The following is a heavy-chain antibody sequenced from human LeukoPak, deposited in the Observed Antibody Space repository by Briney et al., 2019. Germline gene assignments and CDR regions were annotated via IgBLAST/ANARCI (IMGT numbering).Heavy chain of an antibody. CDR1: GYSISSGYY. D-gene: IGHD1/OR15-1a*01. CDR3: ASSRGTNYYYYYYYMDV. Sequence: PSETLSLTCTVSGYSISSGYYWGWIRQPPGKGLEWIGSIYHSGSTYYNPSLKSRVTISVDTSKNQFSLKLSSVTAADTAVYYCASSRGTNYYYYYYYMDVWGKGTTVTVSS. J-gene: IGHJ6*03. CDR2: IYHSGST. V-gene: IGHV4-38-2*02.